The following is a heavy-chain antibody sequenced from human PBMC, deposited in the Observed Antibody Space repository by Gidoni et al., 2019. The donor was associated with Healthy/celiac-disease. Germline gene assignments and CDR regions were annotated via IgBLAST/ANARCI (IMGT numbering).Heavy chain of an antibody. Sequence: EVQLLASGGGLVQPGGSLRLSCAASGFTFSCYAMSWVRQAPGKGLEWVSAISGSGGSTYYADSVKGRFTISRDNSKNTLYLQMNSLRAEDTAVYYCAKGAIFGVVIKYYYYGMDVWGQGTTVTVSS. J-gene: IGHJ6*02. CDR2: ISGSGGST. CDR3: AKGAIFGVVIKYYYYGMDV. D-gene: IGHD3-3*01. V-gene: IGHV3-23*01. CDR1: GFTFSCYA.